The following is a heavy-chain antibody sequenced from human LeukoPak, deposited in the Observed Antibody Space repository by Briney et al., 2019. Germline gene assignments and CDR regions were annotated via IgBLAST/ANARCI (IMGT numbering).Heavy chain of an antibody. CDR2: IYYSGST. D-gene: IGHD2-15*01. Sequence: PSETLSLTCTVSGGSISSGSYFWAWIRQPPGKGLEWIGYIYYSGSTNYNPSLKSRVTISVDTSKNQFSLKLSSVTAADTAVYYCAREAGGRDIVVVVAAIYFDYWGQGTLVTVSS. J-gene: IGHJ4*02. V-gene: IGHV4-61*01. CDR1: GGSISSGSYF. CDR3: AREAGGRDIVVVVAAIYFDY.